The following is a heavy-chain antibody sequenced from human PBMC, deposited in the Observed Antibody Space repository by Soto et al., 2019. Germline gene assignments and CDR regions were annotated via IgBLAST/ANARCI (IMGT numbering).Heavy chain of an antibody. Sequence: ASVKVSCKASGYTFTSYDINWVRQATGQGLEWMGWLNPNSGSTGYAQKFQGRVTMTRNTSISTAYMELSSLRSEDSAVYYCARGVRQLARMDVWGQGTTVTVSS. CDR2: LNPNSGST. V-gene: IGHV1-8*01. D-gene: IGHD6-13*01. CDR3: ARGVRQLARMDV. CDR1: GYTFTSYD. J-gene: IGHJ6*02.